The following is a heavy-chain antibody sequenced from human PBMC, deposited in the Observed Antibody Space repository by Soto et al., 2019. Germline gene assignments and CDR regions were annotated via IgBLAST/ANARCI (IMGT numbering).Heavy chain of an antibody. CDR2: ISAYNGNT. Sequence: GASVKVSCKASGYTFTSYGISWVRQAPGQGLEWMGWISAYNGNTNYAQKLQGRVTMTTDTSTSTAYMELRSLRSDDTAVYYCARTSGGGRAARPHYYYYMDVWGKGTTFTVSS. J-gene: IGHJ6*03. D-gene: IGHD6-6*01. CDR3: ARTSGGGRAARPHYYYYMDV. CDR1: GYTFTSYG. V-gene: IGHV1-18*01.